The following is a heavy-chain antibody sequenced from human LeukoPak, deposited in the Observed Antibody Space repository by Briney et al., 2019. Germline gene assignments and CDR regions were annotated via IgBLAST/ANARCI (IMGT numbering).Heavy chain of an antibody. V-gene: IGHV3-66*01. J-gene: IGHJ4*02. CDR3: ARVVVSGDMDYFDY. CDR2: IYRDGTT. D-gene: IGHD3-22*01. Sequence: GGSLRLSCAASGLTVSSNYMSWVRQAPGMGLEWVSVIYRDGTTYYADSVKGRFTISRDNPKNTLYFQMNSLRAEDTAVYFCARVVVSGDMDYFDYWGQGTLVTVSS. CDR1: GLTVSSNY.